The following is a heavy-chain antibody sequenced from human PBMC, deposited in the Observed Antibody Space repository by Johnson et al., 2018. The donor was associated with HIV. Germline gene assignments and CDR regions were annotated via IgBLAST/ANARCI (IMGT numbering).Heavy chain of an antibody. Sequence: VQLVESGGGLVQPGRSLRLSCASSGFTFSSYAMHWVRQAPGKGLKWVAVISYDGNNKYYADSVKGRFTISRDNSKNTLYLQINSLRAEDTAVYYCARGSGVGAFDIWGQGTMVTVSS. V-gene: IGHV3-30-3*01. J-gene: IGHJ3*02. CDR1: GFTFSSYA. D-gene: IGHD7-27*01. CDR3: ARGSGVGAFDI. CDR2: ISYDGNNK.